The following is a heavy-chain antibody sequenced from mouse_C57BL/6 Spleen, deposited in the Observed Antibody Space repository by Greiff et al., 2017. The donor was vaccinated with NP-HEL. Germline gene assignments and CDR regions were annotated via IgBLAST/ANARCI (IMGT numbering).Heavy chain of an antibody. CDR1: GYTFTDYY. J-gene: IGHJ4*01. CDR2: IYPGSGNT. V-gene: IGHV1-76*01. CDR3: ARNYGSSYSYAMDY. D-gene: IGHD1-1*01. Sequence: VKLQESGAELVRPGASVKLSCKASGYTFTDYYINWVKQRPGQGLEWIARIYPGSGNTYYNEKFKGKATLTAEKSSSTAYMQLSSLTSEDSAVYFCARNYGSSYSYAMDYWGQGTSVTVSS.